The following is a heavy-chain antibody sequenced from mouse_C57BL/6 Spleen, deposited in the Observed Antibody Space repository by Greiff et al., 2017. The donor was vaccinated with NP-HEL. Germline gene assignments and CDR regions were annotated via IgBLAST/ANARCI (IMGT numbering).Heavy chain of an antibody. CDR3: AREPLHYYGSSEAWFAY. V-gene: IGHV1-61*01. D-gene: IGHD1-1*01. CDR1: GYTFTSYW. CDR2: IYPSDSET. Sequence: QVQLQQPGAELVRPGSSVKLSCKASGYTFTSYWMDWVKQRPGQGLEWIGNIYPSDSETHYNQKFKDKATLTVDKSSSTAYMQLSSLTSEDSAVYYCAREPLHYYGSSEAWFAYWGQGTLVTVSA. J-gene: IGHJ3*01.